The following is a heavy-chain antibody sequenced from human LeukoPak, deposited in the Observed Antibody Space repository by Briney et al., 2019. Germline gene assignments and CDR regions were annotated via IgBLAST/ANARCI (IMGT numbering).Heavy chain of an antibody. CDR2: GDYSGGT. CDR3: AGERGEEYSSGWYKRNYFDN. D-gene: IGHD6-19*01. CDR1: GDSFSSVKDY. V-gene: IGHV4-39*07. Sequence: SETLSLTCTVSGDSFSSVKDYWAWIRQPPGKGLEWIASGDYSGGTYYNPSLESRVAMSADMSKNQLSLKLTSVTGADTAVYYCAGERGEEYSSGWYKRNYFDNWGQGIRVTVSS. J-gene: IGHJ4*02.